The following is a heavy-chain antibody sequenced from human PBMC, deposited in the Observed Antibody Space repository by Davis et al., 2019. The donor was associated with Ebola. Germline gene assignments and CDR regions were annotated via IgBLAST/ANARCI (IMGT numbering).Heavy chain of an antibody. CDR2: ISAYNGNT. D-gene: IGHD6-13*01. CDR3: ARTSHYSSSWYSTFDP. CDR1: GYTFTSYG. J-gene: IGHJ5*02. Sequence: ASVKVSCKASGYTFTSYGISWVRQAPGQGLEWMGWISAYNGNTNYAQKLQGRVTMTTDTSTSTAYMELRSLRSDDTAVYYCARTSHYSSSWYSTFDPWGQGTLVTVSS. V-gene: IGHV1-18*01.